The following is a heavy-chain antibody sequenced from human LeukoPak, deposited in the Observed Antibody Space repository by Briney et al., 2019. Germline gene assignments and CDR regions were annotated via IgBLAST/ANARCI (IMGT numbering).Heavy chain of an antibody. CDR1: GFTFSSYA. V-gene: IGHV3-21*01. CDR2: ISSGGTYK. Sequence: GGSLRLSCAASGFTFSSYAMSWVRQAPGKGLEWVSSISSGGTYKYYADSVKGRFTISRDNAQNSLYLQMNSLRAEDTAMYYCARDTRGESDYWGHGTLVTVSS. D-gene: IGHD2-2*01. CDR3: ARDTRGESDY. J-gene: IGHJ4*01.